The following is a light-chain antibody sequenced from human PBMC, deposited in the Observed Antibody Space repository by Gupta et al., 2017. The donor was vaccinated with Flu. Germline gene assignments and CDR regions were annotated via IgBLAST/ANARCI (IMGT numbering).Light chain of an antibody. Sequence: EIVLTQSPATLSLSPGERATLSCRASQSVSDYLAWYQQKPGQAPRLLIYNPSTRATGVPARFSGSASGTDFTLSISSLEPEDFAGYYGQQRQTFGQGTKLEIK. CDR3: QQRQT. J-gene: IGKJ2*01. V-gene: IGKV3-11*01. CDR2: NPS. CDR1: QSVSDY.